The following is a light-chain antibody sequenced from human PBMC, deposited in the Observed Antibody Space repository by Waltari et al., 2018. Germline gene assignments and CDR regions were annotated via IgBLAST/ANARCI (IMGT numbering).Light chain of an antibody. J-gene: IGLJ3*02. V-gene: IGLV1-47*01. CDR2: RNN. Sequence: QSVLTQPPSASGTPGQRVTISCSGTRSNIGSNSLYWYQQPPGTAPKLLIYRNNQRPSGVPDRFSGSKSGTSASLAISGLRSEDEADYYCAAWDDSLSGRVFGGGTKVTVL. CDR3: AAWDDSLSGRV. CDR1: RSNIGSNS.